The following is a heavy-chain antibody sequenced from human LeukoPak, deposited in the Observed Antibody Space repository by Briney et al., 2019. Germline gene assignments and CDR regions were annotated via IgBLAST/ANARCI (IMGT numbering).Heavy chain of an antibody. D-gene: IGHD5-12*01. J-gene: IGHJ5*02. CDR3: ARDLGGYARFDP. V-gene: IGHV4-30-4*08. CDR2: IYCSGST. CDR1: SGSISSGGYY. Sequence: PSETLSLTCTVSSGSISSGGYYWSWIRQHPGKGLEWIGYIYCSGSTYYNPSLKSRVTISVDTSKNQFSLKLSSVTAADTAVYYCARDLGGYARFDPWGQGTLVTVSS.